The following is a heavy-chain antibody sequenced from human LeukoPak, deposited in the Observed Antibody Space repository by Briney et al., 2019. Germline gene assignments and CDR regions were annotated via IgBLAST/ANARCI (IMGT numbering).Heavy chain of an antibody. CDR1: GFTFSSYV. CDR3: AKIAQYCSGGSCSPDAFDI. Sequence: GGSLRLSCAASGFTFSSYVMSWVRQAPGKGLEWVSAISGSGGSTYYADSVKGRFTISRDNSKNTLYLQMNSLRAEDTAVYYCAKIAQYCSGGSCSPDAFDIWGQGTMVTVSS. J-gene: IGHJ3*02. D-gene: IGHD2-15*01. V-gene: IGHV3-23*01. CDR2: ISGSGGST.